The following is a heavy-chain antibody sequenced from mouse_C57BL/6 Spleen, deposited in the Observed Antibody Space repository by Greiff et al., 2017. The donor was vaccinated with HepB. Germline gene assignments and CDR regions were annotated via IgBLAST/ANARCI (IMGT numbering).Heavy chain of an antibody. V-gene: IGHV1-26*01. D-gene: IGHD1-1*01. CDR1: GYTFTDYY. CDR3: ARGGSSYWYFDV. J-gene: IGHJ1*03. Sequence: EVQLQQSGPELVKPGASVKISCKASGYTFTDYYMNWVKQSHGKSLEWIGDINPNNGGTSYNQKCKGKATLTVDKSSSTAYMELRSLTSEDSAVYYCARGGSSYWYFDVWGTGTTVTVSS. CDR2: INPNNGGT.